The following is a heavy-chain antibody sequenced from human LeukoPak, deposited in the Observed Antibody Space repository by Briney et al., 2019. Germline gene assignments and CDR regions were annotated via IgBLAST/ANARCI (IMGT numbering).Heavy chain of an antibody. CDR1: GGSISSYY. CDR3: AGHHPRNTVDF. V-gene: IGHV4-59*08. Sequence: SETLSLTCTVSGGSISSYYWSWIRQPPGKGLEWIAYISDIGSINYNPSPKSRVTISLETSKNQFSLKLSSVTAADTAVYYCAGHHPRNTVDFWGQGTLVTVSS. D-gene: IGHD2-8*02. CDR2: ISDIGSI. J-gene: IGHJ4*02.